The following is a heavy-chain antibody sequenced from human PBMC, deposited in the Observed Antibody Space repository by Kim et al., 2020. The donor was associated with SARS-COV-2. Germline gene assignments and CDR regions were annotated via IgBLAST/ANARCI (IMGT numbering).Heavy chain of an antibody. Sequence: SETLSLTCAVYGGSFSGYYWSWIRQPPGKGLEWIGEINHSGSTNYNPSLKSRVTISVDTSKNQFSLKLSSVTAADTAVYYCARGVLLWFGELLSQRNWF. CDR2: INHSGST. CDR3: ARGVLLWFGELLSQRNWF. CDR1: GGSFSGYY. D-gene: IGHD3-10*01. J-gene: IGHJ5*01. V-gene: IGHV4-34*01.